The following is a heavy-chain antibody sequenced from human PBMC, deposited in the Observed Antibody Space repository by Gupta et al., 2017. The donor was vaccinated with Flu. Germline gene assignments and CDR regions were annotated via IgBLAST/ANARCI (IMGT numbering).Heavy chain of an antibody. CDR2: INPNSGGT. CDR1: GYTFTGYY. J-gene: IGHJ4*02. CDR3: ARDGPDITIFGVVIRPSGPADY. D-gene: IGHD3-3*01. V-gene: IGHV1-2*02. Sequence: QVQLVQSGAEVKKPGASVKVSCKASGYTFTGYYMHWVRQAPGQGLEWMGWINPNSGGTNYAQKFQGRVTMTRDTSISTAYMELSRLRSDDTAVYYCARDGPDITIFGVVIRPSGPADYWGQGTLVTVSS.